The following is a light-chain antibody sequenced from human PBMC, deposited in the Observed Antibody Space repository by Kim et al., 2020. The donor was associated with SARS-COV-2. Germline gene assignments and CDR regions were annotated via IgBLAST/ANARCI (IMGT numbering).Light chain of an antibody. Sequence: DIQMTQSPSTLSASVGDRVTITCRASQSISSWLAWYQQKPGKAPKLLIYDASSLESGVPSRFSSSGSGTEFTLTISSLQPDDFATYYCQQYNSYSSYTFGQGTKLEI. CDR2: DAS. V-gene: IGKV1-5*01. CDR3: QQYNSYSSYT. CDR1: QSISSW. J-gene: IGKJ2*01.